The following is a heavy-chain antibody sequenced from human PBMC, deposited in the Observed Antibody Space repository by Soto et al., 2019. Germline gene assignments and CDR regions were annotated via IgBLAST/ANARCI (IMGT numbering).Heavy chain of an antibody. J-gene: IGHJ4*02. Sequence: AAVKVSCKASAYTFTSYGISWVRHAPGQGLEWMGWISGYNGNTNYAQILQGRVTMTTDTSTSTAYMELRSLRSDDTAVYYCARDRLHYYDSTESSVDYWGQGTLVTVSS. CDR2: ISGYNGNT. CDR3: ARDRLHYYDSTESSVDY. D-gene: IGHD3-22*01. V-gene: IGHV1-18*01. CDR1: AYTFTSYG.